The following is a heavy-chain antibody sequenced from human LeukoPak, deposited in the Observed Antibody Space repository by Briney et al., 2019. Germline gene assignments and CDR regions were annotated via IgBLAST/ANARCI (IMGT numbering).Heavy chain of an antibody. J-gene: IGHJ4*02. Sequence: SQTLSLTCAISGDSVSRNNVAWNWIRQSPSRGLEWLGRTYYRSKWYNDYAASVKSRITVNADTSKNQFSLQLSSVTPEDTAVYYCARGTNDWKGIDYWGQGPQVTVSS. CDR3: ARGTNDWKGIDY. V-gene: IGHV6-1*01. CDR2: TYYRSKWYN. D-gene: IGHD1-1*01. CDR1: GDSVSRNNVA.